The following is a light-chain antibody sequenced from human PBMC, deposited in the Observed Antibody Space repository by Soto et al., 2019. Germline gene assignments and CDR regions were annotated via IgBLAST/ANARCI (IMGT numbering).Light chain of an antibody. CDR2: WTS. J-gene: IGKJ2*01. CDR1: QSVLYSSNNKNY. Sequence: DIVMTQSPDSLAVSLGERATINCKSSQSVLYSSNNKNYLNWYQQKPGQPPKLLIYWTSIRESGVPDRFSGSGSGTDFTLTISSLQAEDVAVYYCQQYYRTPPLYTFGQGTKLEIK. CDR3: QQYYRTPPLYT. V-gene: IGKV4-1*01.